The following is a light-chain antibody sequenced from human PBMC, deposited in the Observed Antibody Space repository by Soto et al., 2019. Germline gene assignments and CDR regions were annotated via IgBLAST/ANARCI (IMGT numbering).Light chain of an antibody. CDR3: QQHNNWPLT. CDR2: GIS. J-gene: IGKJ4*01. V-gene: IGKV3-15*01. Sequence: EIVMTQSPATLSVSPGERATLSCRASQSVSSNLAWYQQKPGQAPRLLMYGISTRATGIPARFSGSGYGTELTLTISSLQSEDFSIYYCQQHNNWPLTFGGGTKVEIK. CDR1: QSVSSN.